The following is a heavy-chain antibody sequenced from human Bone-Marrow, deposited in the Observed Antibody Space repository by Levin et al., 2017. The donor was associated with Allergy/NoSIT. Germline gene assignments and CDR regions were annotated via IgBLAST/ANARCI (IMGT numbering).Heavy chain of an antibody. J-gene: IGHJ4*02. V-gene: IGHV4-30-4*01. D-gene: IGHD3-16*02. CDR2: IYYSGST. Sequence: SETLSLTCAVSGGSFTNGDYYWSWIRQSPGKGLEWIGYIYYSGSTYYNPSLKSRVLISIDTSENQFFLKLKSVTAADTAVYFCARAAYYEFVWGSFRFFDHWGQGSLVTVSS. CDR1: GGSFTNGDYY. CDR3: ARAAYYEFVWGSFRFFDH.